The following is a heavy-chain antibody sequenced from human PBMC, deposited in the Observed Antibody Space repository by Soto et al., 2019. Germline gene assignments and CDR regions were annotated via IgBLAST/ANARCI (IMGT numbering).Heavy chain of an antibody. D-gene: IGHD4-17*01. CDR3: ARPMTTVTNDAFDI. CDR1: GYTFTGYY. Sequence: ASVKVSCKASGYTFTGYYMHWVRQAPGQGLEWMGWINPNSGGTNYAQKFQGWVTMTRDTSISTAYMELSRLRSDDTAVYYCARPMTTVTNDAFDIWGQGKMVTVSS. J-gene: IGHJ3*02. CDR2: INPNSGGT. V-gene: IGHV1-2*04.